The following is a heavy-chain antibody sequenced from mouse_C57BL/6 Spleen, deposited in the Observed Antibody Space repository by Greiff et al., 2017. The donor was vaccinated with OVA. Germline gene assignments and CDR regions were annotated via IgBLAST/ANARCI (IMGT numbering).Heavy chain of an antibody. J-gene: IGHJ3*01. D-gene: IGHD2-4*01. V-gene: IGHV5-17*01. CDR3: ANYDGFAY. CDR1: GFTFSDYG. Sequence: DVKLQESGGGLVKPGGSLKLSCAASGFTFSDYGMHWVRQAPEKGLEWVAYISSGSSTIYYADTVKGRFTISRDNAKNTLFLQMTSLRSEDTAMYYCANYDGFAYWGQGTLVTVSA. CDR2: ISSGSSTI.